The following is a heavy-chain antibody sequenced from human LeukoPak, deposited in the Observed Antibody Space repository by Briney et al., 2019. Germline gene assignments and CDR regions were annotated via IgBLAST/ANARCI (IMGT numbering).Heavy chain of an antibody. J-gene: IGHJ3*02. CDR1: GVSTSSGGYY. CDR3: ARDGLTTVTTWNAFDI. CDR2: IYYSGST. Sequence: SETLSLTCTVSGVSTSSGGYYWSWIRQHPGKGLEWIVYIYYSGSTYYNPSLKSRVTISVDTSKNQFSLKLSSVTAADTAVYYCARDGLTTVTTWNAFDIWGQGTMVTVSS. D-gene: IGHD4-17*01. V-gene: IGHV4-31*03.